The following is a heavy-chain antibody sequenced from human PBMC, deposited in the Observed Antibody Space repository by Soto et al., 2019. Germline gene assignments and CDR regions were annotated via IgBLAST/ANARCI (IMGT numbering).Heavy chain of an antibody. J-gene: IGHJ3*02. CDR2: ISAYNGNT. V-gene: IGHV1-18*01. CDR1: GYTFTSYG. CDR3: ARERDSGSYAPICVFEI. Sequence: ASVKVSCKASGYTFTSYGTSWVRQAPGQGLEWMGWISAYNGNTNYAQKLQGRVTMTTDTSTSTAYMELRSLRSDDTAVYYCARERDSGSYAPICVFEIWGKGTMVTV. D-gene: IGHD1-26*01.